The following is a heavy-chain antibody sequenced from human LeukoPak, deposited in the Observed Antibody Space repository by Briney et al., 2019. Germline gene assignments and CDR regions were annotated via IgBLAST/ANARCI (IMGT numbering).Heavy chain of an antibody. D-gene: IGHD3/OR15-3a*01. Sequence: GGSLRLSCAASGFTFSTYWMSWVRQAPVKGLEWVANIKEDGSEKYYVDSVKGRFTISRENAKNSLYLQMNSLEAEDTAVYYCARMHFLDRGRQRDAFDLWGQGTMVTVSS. J-gene: IGHJ3*01. CDR2: IKEDGSEK. CDR3: ARMHFLDRGRQRDAFDL. V-gene: IGHV3-7*01. CDR1: GFTFSTYW.